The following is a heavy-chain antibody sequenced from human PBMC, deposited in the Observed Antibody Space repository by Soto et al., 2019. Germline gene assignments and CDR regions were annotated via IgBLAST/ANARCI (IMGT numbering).Heavy chain of an antibody. Sequence: EVQLLESGGDVVRPGGSLRLSCAASGFTFSSYAIGWVRQAPGKGLEWVAGVSRAGTYTFYADSVKGRFSISRDNSRDTVDLYMNALRGDDTAVYFCVKYTVTEDLGESWGQGTLVSVSS. J-gene: IGHJ5*02. CDR1: GFTFSSYA. D-gene: IGHD3-16*01. V-gene: IGHV3-23*01. CDR2: VSRAGTYT. CDR3: VKYTVTEDLGES.